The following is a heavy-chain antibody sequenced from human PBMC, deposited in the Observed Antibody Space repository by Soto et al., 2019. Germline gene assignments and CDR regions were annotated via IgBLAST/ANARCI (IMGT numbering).Heavy chain of an antibody. V-gene: IGHV4-30-2*01. J-gene: IGHJ5*02. CDR2: IYHSGST. CDR3: ARDQLEGNWFDP. D-gene: IGHD1-1*01. CDR1: GGSISSGGYS. Sequence: QLQLQESGSGLVRPSQTLSLTCAVSGGSISSGGYSWNWIRQPPGKGLEWIGYIYHSGSTLYNPSLKSRVTISVDTPKNLFSQKLSSVTAAATAVYYCARDQLEGNWFDPWGQGTLVTVSS.